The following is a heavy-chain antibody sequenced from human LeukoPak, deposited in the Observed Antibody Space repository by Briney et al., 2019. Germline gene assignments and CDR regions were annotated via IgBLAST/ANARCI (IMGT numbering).Heavy chain of an antibody. D-gene: IGHD3-22*01. CDR3: ARDPGIKYYCDSSGTGDY. Sequence: ASVTVSCKASGYTFTSYYMHWVRQAPGQGLEWMGIINPSGGSTSYAQKFQGRVTMTRDTSTSTVYMELSSLRSEDTAVYYCARDPGIKYYCDSSGTGDYWGQGTLVTVSS. CDR1: GYTFTSYY. CDR2: INPSGGST. J-gene: IGHJ4*02. V-gene: IGHV1-46*01.